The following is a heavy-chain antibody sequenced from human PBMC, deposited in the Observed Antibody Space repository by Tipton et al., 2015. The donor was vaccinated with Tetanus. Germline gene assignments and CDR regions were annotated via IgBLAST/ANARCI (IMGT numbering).Heavy chain of an antibody. CDR2: ISHTGTTT. CDR3: ARSESRIAPRIPWGMDI. Sequence: SLRLSCAASGLTFSAYYMSWIRLAPGKGLEWISYISHTGTTTYYSASVMGRFTVSRDSTKNSLYLEINSLRAEDTAVYYCARSESRIAPRIPWGMDIWGQGTTVTVSS. J-gene: IGHJ6*02. CDR1: GLTFSAYY. V-gene: IGHV3-11*01. D-gene: IGHD6-6*01.